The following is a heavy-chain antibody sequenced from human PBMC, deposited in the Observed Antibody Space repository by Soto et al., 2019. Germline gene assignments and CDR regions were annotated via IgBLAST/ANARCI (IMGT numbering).Heavy chain of an antibody. Sequence: QVQLVESGGRVVQPGRSLRLSCATSGFTFYSHGMHWVRQSPGKGLEWVAVISYDGSNNYYMESVKGRFTISRDSSKKTLSLQMNSLRAEDTAVYYCAKDLSGVTVIDATQGFDSWGQGTLVTVSS. J-gene: IGHJ4*02. V-gene: IGHV3-30*18. CDR1: GFTFYSHG. D-gene: IGHD2-15*01. CDR3: AKDLSGVTVIDATQGFDS. CDR2: ISYDGSNN.